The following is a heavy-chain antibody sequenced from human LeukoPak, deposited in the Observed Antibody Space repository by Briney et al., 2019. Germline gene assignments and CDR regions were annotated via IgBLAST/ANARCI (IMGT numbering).Heavy chain of an antibody. V-gene: IGHV1-69*13. CDR2: IIPIFGTA. Sequence: SVKVSCKASGGTFSSYAISWVRQAPGQGLEWMGGIIPIFGTANYAQKFQGRVTITADESTSTAYMELSSLRSEDTAVYYCATGLAIAVAEGSGWGQGTLVTVSS. CDR3: ATGLAIAVAEGSG. J-gene: IGHJ4*02. D-gene: IGHD6-19*01. CDR1: GGTFSSYA.